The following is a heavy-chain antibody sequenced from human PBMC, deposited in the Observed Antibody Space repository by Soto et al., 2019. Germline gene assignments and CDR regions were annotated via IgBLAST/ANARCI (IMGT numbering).Heavy chain of an antibody. CDR2: IISSGSDI. V-gene: IGHV3-21*01. Sequence: GGSLRLSCAASGFTFTSYIMHWVRQTPGKGLEWVSSIISSGSDIYYADSVKGRFTISRDNAKNSLYLQMNSLRAEDTAVYYCARAEPAAPFDYWGQGTLVTVSS. J-gene: IGHJ4*02. CDR1: GFTFTSYI. D-gene: IGHD2-2*01. CDR3: ARAEPAAPFDY.